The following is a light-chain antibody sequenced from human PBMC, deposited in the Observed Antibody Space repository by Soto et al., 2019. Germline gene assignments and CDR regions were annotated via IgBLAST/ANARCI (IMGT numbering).Light chain of an antibody. J-gene: IGKJ1*01. CDR2: DAS. CDR3: QQYNSYSWT. Sequence: DIQMTQAPSTLSASVGDRVTITCRASQSISYWLAWYQQKPGKAPNLLIYDASNLESGVPSRFSGSGFGTEFTLTISSLQPDDFATAYCQQYNSYSWTFGQGTKVDLK. CDR1: QSISYW. V-gene: IGKV1-5*01.